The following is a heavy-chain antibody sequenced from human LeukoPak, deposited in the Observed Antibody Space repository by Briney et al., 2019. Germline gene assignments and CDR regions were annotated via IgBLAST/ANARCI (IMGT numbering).Heavy chain of an antibody. Sequence: PSETLSLTCSVSGGSIRSSSYFWGWIRQPPGKGLEWIGSIYYSGSTYYNPSLKSRVTISVDTSKNQFSLKLSSVTAADTAVYYCARRKYVPRPFDYWGQGTLVTVSS. J-gene: IGHJ4*02. CDR1: GGSIRSSSYF. D-gene: IGHD2-8*01. CDR3: ARRKYVPRPFDY. V-gene: IGHV4-39*01. CDR2: IYYSGST.